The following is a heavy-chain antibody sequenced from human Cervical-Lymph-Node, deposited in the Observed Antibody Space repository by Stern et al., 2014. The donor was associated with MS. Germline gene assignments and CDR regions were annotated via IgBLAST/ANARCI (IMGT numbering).Heavy chain of an antibody. V-gene: IGHV1-3*01. J-gene: IGHJ4*02. CDR2: INAGSGNT. Sequence: QVQLVQSGAEVKKPGASVKISCKASGYTFTSYTVHWVRQAPGQRLEWMGWINAGSGNTKYSQNFQGRVTITRDASATTAYMELSSLRSEDTAIYYCVREGLRLGDPDYRLDYWGQGTLVTVSS. CDR1: GYTFTSYT. D-gene: IGHD3-16*01. CDR3: VREGLRLGDPDYRLDY.